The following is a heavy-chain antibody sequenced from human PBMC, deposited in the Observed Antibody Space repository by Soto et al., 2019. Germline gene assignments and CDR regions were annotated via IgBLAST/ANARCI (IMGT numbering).Heavy chain of an antibody. V-gene: IGHV1-69*13. CDR1: GGTFSSYA. CDR3: ARGTSDYHYYYGMDV. D-gene: IGHD2-2*01. J-gene: IGHJ6*02. CDR2: IIPIFGTA. Sequence: SVKVSCKASGGTFSSYAIGWVRQAPGQGLEWMGGIIPIFGTANYAQKFQGRVTITADESTSTAYMELSSLRSEDTAVYYCARGTSDYHYYYGMDVWGQGTTVTVSS.